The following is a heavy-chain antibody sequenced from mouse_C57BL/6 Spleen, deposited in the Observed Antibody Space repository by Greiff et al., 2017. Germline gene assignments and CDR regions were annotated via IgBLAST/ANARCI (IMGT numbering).Heavy chain of an antibody. J-gene: IGHJ2*01. D-gene: IGHD1-1*01. Sequence: VKLVESGAELVRPGASVTLSCKASGYTFTDYEMHWVKQTPVHGLEWIGAIDPETGGTAYNQKFKGKAILTADKSSSTAYMELRSLTSEDSAVYYCTRWNPVAGYFDYWGQGTTLTVSS. CDR2: IDPETGGT. V-gene: IGHV1-15*01. CDR3: TRWNPVAGYFDY. CDR1: GYTFTDYE.